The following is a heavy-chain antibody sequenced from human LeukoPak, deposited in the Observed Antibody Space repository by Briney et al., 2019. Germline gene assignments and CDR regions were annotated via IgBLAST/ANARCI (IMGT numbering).Heavy chain of an antibody. CDR2: IYYSETT. D-gene: IGHD3-10*01. CDR3: ARQRYYGSGSYSLNWFDP. CDR1: GGSISSSSYY. Sequence: NPSETLSLTCTVSGGSISSSSYYWGWIRQPPGKGLEWIGSIYYSETTYHNPSLKSRVTISVDTSKNQFSLRLSSVTAADTAVYYCARQRYYGSGSYSLNWFDPWGQGTLVTVSS. J-gene: IGHJ5*02. V-gene: IGHV4-39*01.